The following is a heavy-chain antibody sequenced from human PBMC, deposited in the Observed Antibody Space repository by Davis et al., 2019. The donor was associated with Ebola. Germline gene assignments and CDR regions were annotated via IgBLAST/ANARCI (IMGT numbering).Heavy chain of an antibody. D-gene: IGHD3-22*01. V-gene: IGHV4-59*01. CDR3: ARDYYDSSGRRFDI. CDR2: IYYSGST. CDR1: GGSISSYY. J-gene: IGHJ3*02. Sequence: PSETLSLTCTVSGGSISSYYWSWIRQPPGKGLEWIGYIYYSGSTNYNPSLKSRVTISVDTSKNQFSLKLSSVTAADTAVYYCARDYYDSSGRRFDIWGQGTMVTVSS.